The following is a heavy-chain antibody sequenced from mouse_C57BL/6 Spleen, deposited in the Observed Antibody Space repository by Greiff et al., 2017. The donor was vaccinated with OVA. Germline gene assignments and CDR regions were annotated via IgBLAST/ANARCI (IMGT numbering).Heavy chain of an antibody. CDR3: ARPYYYGRCFYWYFDV. CDR2: ISSGSSTI. D-gene: IGHD1-1*01. J-gene: IGHJ1*03. V-gene: IGHV5-17*01. CDR1: GFTFSDYG. Sequence: DVKLVESGGGLVKPGGSLKLSCAASGFTFSDYGMHWVRQAPEKGLEWVAYISSGSSTIYYADTVKGRFTISRDNAKNTLFLQMTSLRSDNTAIDYCARPYYYGRCFYWYFDVWGTGTTVTVSA.